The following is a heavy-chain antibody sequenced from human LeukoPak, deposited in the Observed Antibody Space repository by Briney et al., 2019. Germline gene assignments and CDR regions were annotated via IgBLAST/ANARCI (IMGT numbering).Heavy chain of an antibody. CDR3: AKDLSSGWPDAFDI. J-gene: IGHJ3*02. Sequence: GGSLRLSCAASGFTFSSYAMHWVRQAPGKGLEGGAVISYDGSNKYYADSVKGRFTISRDNSKNTLYLQMNSLRAEDTAVYYCAKDLSSGWPDAFDIWGQGTMVTVSP. CDR1: GFTFSSYA. D-gene: IGHD6-19*01. CDR2: ISYDGSNK. V-gene: IGHV3-30*04.